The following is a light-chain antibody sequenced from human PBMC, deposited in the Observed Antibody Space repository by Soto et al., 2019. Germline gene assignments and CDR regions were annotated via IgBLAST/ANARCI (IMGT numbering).Light chain of an antibody. CDR1: QGIGSY. J-gene: IGKJ4*01. CDR3: QQLNNYPLT. CDR2: AAS. V-gene: IGKV1-9*01. Sequence: DIQLTQSPSFLSASLGDRVTITCRASQGIGSYLAWYQQKPGKAPRLLIYAASTLQSGVPSRFSGSGSDTDFTLTISSLQPEDFATYYCQQLNNYPLTFGGGTKVDIK.